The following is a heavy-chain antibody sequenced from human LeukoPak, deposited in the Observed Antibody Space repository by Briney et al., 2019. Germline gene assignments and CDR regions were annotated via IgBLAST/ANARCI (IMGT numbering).Heavy chain of an antibody. V-gene: IGHV1-69*04. CDR2: IIPILGIA. CDR3: AIAMVRGVIYAFDI. J-gene: IGHJ3*02. CDR1: VGTFSSYA. D-gene: IGHD3-10*01. Sequence: SVKVSCKASVGTFSSYAISWVRQAPGQGLEWMGRIIPILGIANYAQKFQGRVTITADKSTSTAYMELSSLRSEDTAVYYCAIAMVRGVIYAFDIWGQGTMVTVSS.